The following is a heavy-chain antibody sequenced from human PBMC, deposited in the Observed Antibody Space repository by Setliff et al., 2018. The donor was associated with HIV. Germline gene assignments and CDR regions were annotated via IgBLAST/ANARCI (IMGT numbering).Heavy chain of an antibody. Sequence: KTSETLSLTCTVSGGSIRSGSYYWTWIRQPAGKGPEWIGHIYTNGYTNYNPSLKSRVTISLDTSKNQVSLKLTSVTAADTALYYCARGHFDWLYYYYFALDIWGQGSTVTVSS. D-gene: IGHD3-9*01. J-gene: IGHJ6*02. CDR3: ARGHFDWLYYYYFALDI. CDR2: IYTNGYT. CDR1: GGSIRSGSYY. V-gene: IGHV4-61*09.